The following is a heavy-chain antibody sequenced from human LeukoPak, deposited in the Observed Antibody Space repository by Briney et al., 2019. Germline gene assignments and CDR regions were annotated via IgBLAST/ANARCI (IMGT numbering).Heavy chain of an antibody. CDR3: ARGPAKDRRWEY. V-gene: IGHV4-34*01. J-gene: IGHJ4*02. CDR2: INHSGSA. CDR1: GGSFSGYY. Sequence: SETLSLTCAVYGGSFSGYYWSWIRQPPGKGLEWIGEINHSGSAIYNPSPKSRVTISVDRSKNQFSLKLSSVTAADTAVYYCARGPAKDRRWEYWGQGTLVTVSS. D-gene: IGHD1-26*01.